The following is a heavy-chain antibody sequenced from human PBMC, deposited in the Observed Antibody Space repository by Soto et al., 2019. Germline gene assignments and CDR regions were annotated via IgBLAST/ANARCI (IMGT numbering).Heavy chain of an antibody. D-gene: IGHD1-1*01. J-gene: IGHJ4*02. CDR3: PRHFTNQLGDPIDY. CDR2: ITSKANSYAT. CDR1: GFTFSDSA. V-gene: IGHV3-73*01. Sequence: PGGSLRLSCAASGFTFSDSAMHWVRQASGKGLEWVGRITSKANSYATAYAASVKGRFTISRDDSKNTAYLQMNSLKTEDTAVYYCPRHFTNQLGDPIDYWGQGTLVTVSS.